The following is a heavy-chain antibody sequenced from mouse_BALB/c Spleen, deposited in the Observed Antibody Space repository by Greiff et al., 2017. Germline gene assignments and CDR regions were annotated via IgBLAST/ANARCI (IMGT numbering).Heavy chain of an antibody. CDR2: ISSGSSTI. D-gene: IGHD4-1*01. CDR3: ARPGYAMDY. J-gene: IGHJ4*01. V-gene: IGHV5-17*02. CDR1: GFTFSSFG. Sequence: EVKVVESGGGLVQPGGSRKLSCAASGFTFSSFGMHWVRQAPEKGLEWVAYISSGSSTIYYADTVKGRFTISRDNPKNTLFLQMTSLRSEDTAMYYCARPGYAMDYWGQGTSVTVSS.